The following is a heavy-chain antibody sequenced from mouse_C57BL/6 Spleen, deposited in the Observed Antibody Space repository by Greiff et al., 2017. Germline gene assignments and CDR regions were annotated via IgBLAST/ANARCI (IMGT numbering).Heavy chain of an antibody. D-gene: IGHD3-3*01. CDR3: ARAGQGRYFDV. Sequence: VQLQQSGAELVKPGASVKISCKASGYAFSSYWMNWVKQRPGQGLEWIGQIYPGDGDTNYNGKFKGKATLTADKSSSTAYMQLSSLTSEDSAVYFCARAGQGRYFDVWGTGTTVTVSS. J-gene: IGHJ1*03. V-gene: IGHV1-80*01. CDR1: GYAFSSYW. CDR2: IYPGDGDT.